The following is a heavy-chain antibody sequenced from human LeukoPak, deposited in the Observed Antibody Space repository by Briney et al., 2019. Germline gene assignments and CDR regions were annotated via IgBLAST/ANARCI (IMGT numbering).Heavy chain of an antibody. CDR1: GFTFSSYW. CDR3: AREPSGYDSPPIFGFDY. J-gene: IGHJ4*02. CDR2: IKQDGSEK. Sequence: PGGSLRLSCAASGFTFSSYWMSWVRQAPGKGLEWVANIKQDGSEKYYVDSVKGRFTISRDNAKNSLYLQMNSLRAEDTAVYYCAREPSGYDSPPIFGFDYWGQGTLVTVSS. V-gene: IGHV3-7*01. D-gene: IGHD5-12*01.